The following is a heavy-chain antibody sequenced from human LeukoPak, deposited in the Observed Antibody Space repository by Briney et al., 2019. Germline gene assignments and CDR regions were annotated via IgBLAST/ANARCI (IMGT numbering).Heavy chain of an antibody. CDR2: IYYSASA. CDR1: GGSISSYY. Sequence: SETLSLTCTVSGGSISSYYWSWIRQPPGKGLEWIGYIYYSASANYNPSLKSRVTISVDTSKNQFSLKLSSVTAADTAVYYCARHGVSTPSTVTIYYYYGMDVWGQGTTVTVSS. V-gene: IGHV4-59*08. D-gene: IGHD4-17*01. CDR3: ARHGVSTPSTVTIYYYYGMDV. J-gene: IGHJ6*02.